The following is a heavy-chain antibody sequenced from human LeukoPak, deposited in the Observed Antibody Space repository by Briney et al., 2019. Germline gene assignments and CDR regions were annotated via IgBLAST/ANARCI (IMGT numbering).Heavy chain of an antibody. CDR2: FDPEDGET. Sequence: ASVKVSFKASGGTFSIYAISWVRQAPGKGLEWMGRFDPEDGETIYARKFQGRVTMTEDTSTDTAYMELSSLRSEDTAVYFCAVSLTTGGYYGMDVWGQGTTVTVSS. CDR3: AVSLTTGGYYGMDV. V-gene: IGHV1-24*01. CDR1: GGTFSIYA. J-gene: IGHJ6*02. D-gene: IGHD1-1*01.